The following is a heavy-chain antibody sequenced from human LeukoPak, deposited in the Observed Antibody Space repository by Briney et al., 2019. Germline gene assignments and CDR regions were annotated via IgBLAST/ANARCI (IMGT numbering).Heavy chain of an antibody. Sequence: SVTVSCKASGGTFSSYAISWVRPAPGQGLEWMGRIIPILGIANYAQKFQGRVTITADKSTSTAYMELSSLRSEDTAVYYCASSPDHYDSSGYSWGAFDIWGQGTMVTVSS. J-gene: IGHJ3*02. V-gene: IGHV1-69*04. CDR1: GGTFSSYA. CDR2: IIPILGIA. CDR3: ASSPDHYDSSGYSWGAFDI. D-gene: IGHD3-22*01.